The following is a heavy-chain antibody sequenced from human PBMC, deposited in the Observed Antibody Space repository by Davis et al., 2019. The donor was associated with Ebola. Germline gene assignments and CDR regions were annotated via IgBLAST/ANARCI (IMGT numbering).Heavy chain of an antibody. D-gene: IGHD3-22*01. CDR3: ARNSYYYDSSYYYRFDY. CDR2: ISGITHTT. Sequence: GGSLRLSCAASGFTFSDYYMTWIRQAPGKGLEWVSYISGITHTTYYADSVKGRFTVSRDNARDLLHLQMDSLRAEDTAVYYCARNSYYYDSSYYYRFDYWGQGIPVTVSS. J-gene: IGHJ4*02. CDR1: GFTFSDYY. V-gene: IGHV3-11*01.